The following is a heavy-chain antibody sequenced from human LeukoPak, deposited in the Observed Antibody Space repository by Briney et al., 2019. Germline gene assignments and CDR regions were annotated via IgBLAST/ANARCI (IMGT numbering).Heavy chain of an antibody. D-gene: IGHD3-3*01. CDR2: IRYHGSDK. Sequence: GGSLRLSCAASGFTFSGSGMHWVRQAPGKGLEWVAFIRYHGSDKYYADSVKGRFTISRDNSKNTLYLQMNSLRAEDTAVYYCARDAAYDFRNPYRYFQHWGQGTLVTVSS. CDR1: GFTFSGSG. CDR3: ARDAAYDFRNPYRYFQH. J-gene: IGHJ1*01. V-gene: IGHV3-30*02.